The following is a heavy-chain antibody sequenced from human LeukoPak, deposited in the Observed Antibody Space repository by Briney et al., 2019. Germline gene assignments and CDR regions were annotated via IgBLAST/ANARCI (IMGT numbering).Heavy chain of an antibody. CDR1: GFTFSSYA. CDR3: AKFSGGRYNWNDDAPFDY. CDR2: ISGSGGST. Sequence: GSLRLSCAASGFTFSSYAMSWVRQAPGKGLEWVSAISGSGGSTYYADSVRGRFTISRDNSKNTLYLQMNSLRAEDTAVYYCAKFSGGRYNWNDDAPFDYWGQGTLVTVSS. J-gene: IGHJ4*02. V-gene: IGHV3-23*01. D-gene: IGHD1-20*01.